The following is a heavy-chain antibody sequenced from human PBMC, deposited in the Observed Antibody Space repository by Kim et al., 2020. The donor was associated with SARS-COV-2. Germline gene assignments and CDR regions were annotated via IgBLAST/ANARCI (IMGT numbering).Heavy chain of an antibody. CDR2: ISWNGGRI. CDR1: GFIFDDYA. Sequence: GGSLRLSCAASGFIFDDYAMHWVRQAPGKGLEWVSGISWNGGRIDYADSVKGRFTISRDNAKKSLYLQMNSLRAEDTALYYCAKGGGTMIRGGIRGPWGQGTLVTVSS. V-gene: IGHV3-9*01. J-gene: IGHJ5*02. D-gene: IGHD3-10*01. CDR3: AKGGGTMIRGGIRGP.